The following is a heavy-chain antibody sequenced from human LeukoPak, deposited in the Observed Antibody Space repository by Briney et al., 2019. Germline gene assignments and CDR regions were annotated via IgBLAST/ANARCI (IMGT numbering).Heavy chain of an antibody. V-gene: IGHV4-39*07. CDR3: ARSSIAALYYYYLDV. D-gene: IGHD6-6*01. J-gene: IGHJ6*03. CDR1: GGSISSSSYY. CDR2: IYYSGST. Sequence: PSETLSLTCTVSGGSISSSSYYWGWIRQPPGKGLEWIGSIYYSGSTYYNPSLKSRVTISVDTSKNQFSLKLSSVTAADTAVYYCARSSIAALYYYYLDVWSKGTTVTISS.